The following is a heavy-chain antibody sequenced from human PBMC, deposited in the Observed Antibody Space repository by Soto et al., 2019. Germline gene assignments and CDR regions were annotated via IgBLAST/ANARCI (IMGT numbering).Heavy chain of an antibody. CDR2: IWYDGSNK. CDR3: ARVKRGVAFDP. J-gene: IGHJ5*02. D-gene: IGHD2-8*01. Sequence: PGGSLRLSCAASGFTFSSYGLHWVRQAPGKGLEWVAVIWYDGSNKYYADSVKGRFTISRDNSKNTLYLQMNSLRAEDTAVYYCARVKRGVAFDPWGQGTLVTVSS. CDR1: GFTFSSYG. V-gene: IGHV3-33*01.